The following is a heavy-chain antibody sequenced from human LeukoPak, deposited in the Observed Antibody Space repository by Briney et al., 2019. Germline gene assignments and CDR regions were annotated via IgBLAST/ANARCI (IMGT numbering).Heavy chain of an antibody. V-gene: IGHV4-30-4*01. CDR3: ARGDYVDLGALDI. Sequence: KTSETLSLTSTVSGGSISSGDYYWSWIRQPPGKGLEWIGYIYYSGDTYYNPSLKSRVIISGDTSKNQFSLKLNSVTAADTAIYYCARGDYVDLGALDIWGQGTMVTVSS. D-gene: IGHD4-17*01. CDR1: GGSISSGDYY. CDR2: IYYSGDT. J-gene: IGHJ3*02.